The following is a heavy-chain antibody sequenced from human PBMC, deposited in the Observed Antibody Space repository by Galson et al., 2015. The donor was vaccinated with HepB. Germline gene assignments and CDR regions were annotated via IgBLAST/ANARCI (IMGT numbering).Heavy chain of an antibody. CDR1: GGSISSSSYY. CDR2: IYYSGST. D-gene: IGHD3-9*01. J-gene: IGHJ4*02. V-gene: IGHV4-39*01. Sequence: ETLSLTCTVSGGSISSSSYYWGWIRQPPGKGLEWIGSIYYSGSTYYNPSLKSRVTISVDTSKNQFSLKLSSVTAADTAVYYCARHVVLLTGRGNYFDYWGQGTLVTVSS. CDR3: ARHVVLLTGRGNYFDY.